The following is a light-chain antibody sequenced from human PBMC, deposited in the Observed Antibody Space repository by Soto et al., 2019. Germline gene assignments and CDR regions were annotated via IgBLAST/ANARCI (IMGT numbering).Light chain of an antibody. CDR3: QQRSNWPLT. Sequence: EIVLTQSPATLSLSPGERATLSCRASQSVSSYLAWYQQKPGQAPRLLIYDASNRATGVQARFSGSGSGTDFPLTIRSLEPEEFAVYYCQQRSNWPLTFGGGTKVEIK. CDR2: DAS. CDR1: QSVSSY. V-gene: IGKV3-11*01. J-gene: IGKJ4*01.